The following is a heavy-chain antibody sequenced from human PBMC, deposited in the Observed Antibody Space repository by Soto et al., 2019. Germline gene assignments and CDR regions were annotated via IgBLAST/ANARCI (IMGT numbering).Heavy chain of an antibody. CDR3: AKRRGAGGHFDY. Sequence: WGVLRLSCAASGFTFSSYAMGWVRQGPGKGLEWVAVVSIGGSTHYADSVRGRFTISRDNSKNTLSLQMNSLTAEDTAVYFCAKRRGAGGHFDYWGQGALVTVSS. CDR1: GFTFSSYA. D-gene: IGHD2-15*01. CDR2: VSIGGST. J-gene: IGHJ4*02. V-gene: IGHV3-23*01.